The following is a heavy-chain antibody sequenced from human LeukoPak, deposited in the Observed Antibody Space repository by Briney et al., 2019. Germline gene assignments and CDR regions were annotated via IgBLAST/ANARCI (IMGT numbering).Heavy chain of an antibody. V-gene: IGHV4-59*12. CDR3: ARIDTYYYDSSGYYFDY. CDR2: IYYSEST. Sequence: SETLSLTCTVSGVSISSYYWSWIRQPPGKGLEWIGYIYYSESTNYNPSLKSRVTISVDTSKNQFSLKLSSVTAADTAVYYCARIDTYYYDSSGYYFDYWGQGTLVTVSS. D-gene: IGHD3-22*01. J-gene: IGHJ4*02. CDR1: GVSISSYY.